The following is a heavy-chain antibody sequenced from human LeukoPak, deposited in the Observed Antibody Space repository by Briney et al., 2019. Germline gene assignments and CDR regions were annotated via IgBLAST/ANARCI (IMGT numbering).Heavy chain of an antibody. CDR3: ARDRVRWSNLPDAFDI. CDR2: ISAYNGNT. Sequence: ASVKVSCKASGYTFTSYGISWVRQAPGQGLEWMGWISAYNGNTNYAQKLQGRVTMTTDTSTSTAYMELRSLRSDDTAVYYCARDRVRWSNLPDAFDIWGQGTMVTVSS. D-gene: IGHD4-23*01. CDR1: GYTFTSYG. V-gene: IGHV1-18*01. J-gene: IGHJ3*02.